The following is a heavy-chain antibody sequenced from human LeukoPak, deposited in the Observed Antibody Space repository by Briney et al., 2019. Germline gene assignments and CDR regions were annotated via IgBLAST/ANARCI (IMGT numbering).Heavy chain of an antibody. CDR2: ISSSSSYI. V-gene: IGHV3-21*01. Sequence: PGGSLRLSCAASGFTFSRYSMNWVRQAPGKGLEWVSSISSSSSYIYYADSVKGRFTISRDNAKNSLYLQMNSLRAEDTAVYYCARVGGYTFGIDYWGQGTLVTVSS. CDR1: GFTFSRYS. CDR3: ARVGGYTFGIDY. D-gene: IGHD3-16*01. J-gene: IGHJ4*02.